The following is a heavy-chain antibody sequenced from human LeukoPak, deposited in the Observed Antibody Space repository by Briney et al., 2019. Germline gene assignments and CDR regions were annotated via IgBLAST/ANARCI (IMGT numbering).Heavy chain of an antibody. J-gene: IGHJ4*02. CDR1: GGSIRSGSYY. D-gene: IGHD1-26*01. CDR2: IYYSGST. CDR3: ARDIVGALDY. Sequence: SETLSLTCTVSGGSIRSGSYYWGWIRQPPGKGLEWIGSIYYSGSTYYNPSLKSRVTISVDTSKNQFSLKLSSVTAADTAVYYCARDIVGALDYWGQGTLVTVSS. V-gene: IGHV4-39*07.